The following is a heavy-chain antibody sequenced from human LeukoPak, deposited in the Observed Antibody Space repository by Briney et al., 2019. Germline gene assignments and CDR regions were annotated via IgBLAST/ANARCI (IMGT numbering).Heavy chain of an antibody. D-gene: IGHD6-13*01. V-gene: IGHV4-39*01. Sequence: PSETLSLTCTVSGGSISSSSYYWGWIRQPPGKGLEWIGSIYYSGSTYYNPSLKSRVTISVDTSKNQFSLTLTSVTAADTAVYYCVRHEYSSSNWFDPWGQGTLVTVSS. CDR3: VRHEYSSSNWFDP. J-gene: IGHJ5*02. CDR1: GGSISSSSYY. CDR2: IYYSGST.